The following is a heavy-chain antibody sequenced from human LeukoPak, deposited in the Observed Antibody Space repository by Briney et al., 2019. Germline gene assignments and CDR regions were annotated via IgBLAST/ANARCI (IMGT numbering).Heavy chain of an antibody. V-gene: IGHV4-59*01. CDR1: GGSISTYY. D-gene: IGHD5-18*01. J-gene: IGHJ5*02. CDR2: ISNGNT. Sequence: PSETLSLTCSVAGGSISTYYWNWIRQTPGKGLEWIGHISNGNTDYNPSLKSRVTIPVDTSKNQFSLRLTSVTAADTAVYYCARDKAHSYGRYFDPWGQGALVIVSS. CDR3: ARDKAHSYGRYFDP.